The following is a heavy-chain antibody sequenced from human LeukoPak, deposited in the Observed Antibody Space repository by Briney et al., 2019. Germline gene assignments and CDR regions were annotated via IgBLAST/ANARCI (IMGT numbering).Heavy chain of an antibody. J-gene: IGHJ4*02. Sequence: GGSLRLSCAASGFTFSNYAMNWVRQAPGKGLEWVSSISASSTDMYYADSVKGRFTISRDNSKNTLYLQMNSLRAEDTAVYYCAKLFNDYGDYYFDYWGQGTLVTVSS. CDR3: AKLFNDYGDYYFDY. V-gene: IGHV3-23*01. CDR1: GFTFSNYA. D-gene: IGHD4-17*01. CDR2: ISASSTDM.